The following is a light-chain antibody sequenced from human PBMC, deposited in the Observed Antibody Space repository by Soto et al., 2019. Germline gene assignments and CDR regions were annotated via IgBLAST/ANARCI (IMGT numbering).Light chain of an antibody. CDR3: QQRYNWLFT. CDR2: DAS. V-gene: IGKV3-11*01. CDR1: QSVSSY. Sequence: EIVLTQSPATLSLSPGERATLSCRASQSVSSYLAWFQQKPGQAPRLLLYDASNRATGIPARFSGSGSGTDFTLTISSLEPEDFALYYCQQRYNWLFTFGPGTKLDI. J-gene: IGKJ3*01.